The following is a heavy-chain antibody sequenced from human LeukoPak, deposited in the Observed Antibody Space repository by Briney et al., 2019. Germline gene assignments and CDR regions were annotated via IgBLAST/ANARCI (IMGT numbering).Heavy chain of an antibody. CDR1: GFTFSSYG. Sequence: GGSLRLSCAASGFTFSSYGMHWVRQAPGKGLEWVAVISYDGSNKYYADSVKGRFTISRDNSKNTLYLQMNSLRAADTAVYYCARDHTQSLRYFDWFLGYWGQGTLVTVSS. V-gene: IGHV3-30*03. CDR2: ISYDGSNK. D-gene: IGHD3-9*01. J-gene: IGHJ4*02. CDR3: ARDHTQSLRYFDWFLGY.